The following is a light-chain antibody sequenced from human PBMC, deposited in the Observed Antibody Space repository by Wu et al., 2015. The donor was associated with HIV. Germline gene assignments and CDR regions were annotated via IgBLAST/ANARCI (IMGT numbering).Light chain of an antibody. Sequence: IVLTQSPATLSLSPGERATLSCRASQSVDNLLAWYQQKPGQAPRLLIYDASTRATGIAARFSGSGFGTEFSLTISRLEPEDFAVYYCQQYGTSPPWTFGPGTKVEMK. J-gene: IGKJ1*01. CDR3: QQYGTSPPWT. CDR2: DAS. V-gene: IGKV3-20*01. CDR1: QSVDNL.